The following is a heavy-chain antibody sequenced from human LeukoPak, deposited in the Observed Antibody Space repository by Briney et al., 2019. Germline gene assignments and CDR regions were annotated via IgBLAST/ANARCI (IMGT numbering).Heavy chain of an antibody. J-gene: IGHJ4*02. CDR3: ARAGSGSYYTIFDY. Sequence: GGSLRLSCAASGFTFSSYSMNWVRKAPGKGLEWVSSISSSSSYIYYADSVKGRFTISRDNAKNSLFLQMNSLRAEDTALYYCARAGSGSYYTIFDYWGQGTLVTVSS. V-gene: IGHV3-21*01. CDR2: ISSSSSYI. D-gene: IGHD1-26*01. CDR1: GFTFSSYS.